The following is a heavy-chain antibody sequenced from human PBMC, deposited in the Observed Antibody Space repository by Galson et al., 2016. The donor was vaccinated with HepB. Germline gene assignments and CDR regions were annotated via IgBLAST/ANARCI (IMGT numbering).Heavy chain of an antibody. Sequence: SLRLSCAASGFTCSSYSLHWVRQAPGRGLEWVAVMSSDGRNSYYADAVKGRFTISRDNSKNTLYLQMTSLRAEDTAVDYCAKWDSVDKARAPVFDYWGQGTLVTVSS. V-gene: IGHV3-30-3*02. CDR3: AKWDSVDKARAPVFDY. J-gene: IGHJ4*02. D-gene: IGHD5-12*01. CDR2: MSSDGRNS. CDR1: GFTCSSYS.